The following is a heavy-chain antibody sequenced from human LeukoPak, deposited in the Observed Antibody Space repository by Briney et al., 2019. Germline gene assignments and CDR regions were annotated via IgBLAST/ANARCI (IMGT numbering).Heavy chain of an antibody. D-gene: IGHD3-10*01. CDR2: IYYSGST. J-gene: IGHJ4*02. V-gene: IGHV4-39*01. CDR1: GGSISSSSYY. Sequence: SETLSLTCTVSGGSISSSSYYWGWIRQPPGKGLEWIGSIYYSGSTYYNPSLKSRVTISVDTSKNQFSLKLSSVTAADTAVYYCARLYYGSGSYLFDYWGQGTLVTVSS. CDR3: ARLYYGSGSYLFDY.